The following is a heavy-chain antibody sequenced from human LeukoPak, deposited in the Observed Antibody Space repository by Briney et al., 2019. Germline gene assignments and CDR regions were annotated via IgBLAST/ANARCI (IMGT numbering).Heavy chain of an antibody. D-gene: IGHD6-19*01. J-gene: IGHJ5*02. V-gene: IGHV1-2*02. Sequence: ASVKVSCKASGYTFTGYYMHWVRQAPGQGLEWMGWINPNSGGTNYAQKFQGRVTMTRDTPISTAYMELSRLRSDDTAVYYCAREESEYSSGWYYWFDPWGQGTLVTVSS. CDR1: GYTFTGYY. CDR3: AREESEYSSGWYYWFDP. CDR2: INPNSGGT.